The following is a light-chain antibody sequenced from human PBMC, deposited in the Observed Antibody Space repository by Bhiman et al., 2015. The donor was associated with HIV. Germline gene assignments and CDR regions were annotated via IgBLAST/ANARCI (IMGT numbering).Light chain of an antibody. V-gene: IGLV2-14*03. CDR1: SSDVGGYNY. CDR2: DVS. Sequence: QSALTQPASVSGSPGQSITISCTGTSSDVGGYNYVSWYQQHPGKAPKVLIFDVSNRPSGISNRFSGSKSGNTASLTISGLLPEDEADYYCSSYSRDRALLYVFGSGTKVTVL. J-gene: IGLJ1*01. CDR3: SSYSRDRALLYV.